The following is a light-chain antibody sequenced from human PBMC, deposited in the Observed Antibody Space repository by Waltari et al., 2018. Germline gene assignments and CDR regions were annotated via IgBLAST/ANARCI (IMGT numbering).Light chain of an antibody. CDR3: AAWDDSLSGRV. CDR2: RNN. V-gene: IGLV1-47*01. Sequence: QSVLTQPPSASGTPGQRVTISCSGSRSNIGHNYVYWYQQHPGTAPKLLIYRNNQRPSGVPDRFSGSKSGTSVSLAISGLRSEDEADYYCAAWDDSLSGRVFGGGTKVTVL. CDR1: RSNIGHNY. J-gene: IGLJ3*02.